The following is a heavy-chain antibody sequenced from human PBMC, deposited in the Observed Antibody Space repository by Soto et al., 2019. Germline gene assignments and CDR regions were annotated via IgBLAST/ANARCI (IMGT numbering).Heavy chain of an antibody. CDR1: GFTFSSYG. Sequence: GGSLRLSCAASGFTFSSYGMHWVRQAPGKGLEWVAVISYDGSNKYYADSVKGRFTISRDNSKNTLYRQMNSLRAEDTAVYYCATSPHRLYSSGWLDAFDIWGQGTMVTVSS. CDR3: ATSPHRLYSSGWLDAFDI. CDR2: ISYDGSNK. V-gene: IGHV3-30*03. D-gene: IGHD6-19*01. J-gene: IGHJ3*02.